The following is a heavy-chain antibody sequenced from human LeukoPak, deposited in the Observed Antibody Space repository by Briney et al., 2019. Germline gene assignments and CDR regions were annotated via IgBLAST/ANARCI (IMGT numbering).Heavy chain of an antibody. CDR3: ARDGEDPPGYYYYYMDV. CDR1: GGSISSYY. CDR2: IYTSGST. V-gene: IGHV4-4*07. D-gene: IGHD3-10*01. J-gene: IGHJ6*03. Sequence: SETLSLTCTVSGGSISSYYWSWIRQPAGKGLEWIGRIYTSGSTNYNPSLKSRVTMSVDTSKNQFSLKLSSVTAADTAVYYCARDGEDPPGYYYYYMDVWGKGTTVTVSS.